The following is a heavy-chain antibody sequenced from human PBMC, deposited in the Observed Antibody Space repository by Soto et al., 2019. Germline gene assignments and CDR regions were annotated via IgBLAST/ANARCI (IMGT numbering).Heavy chain of an antibody. D-gene: IGHD6-19*01. J-gene: IGHJ3*02. Sequence: GASVKVSCKASGHTFTGYYMHWVRQAPGQGLEWMGWINPNSGGTNYAQTFQGWVTMTRDTSISTAYMELSRLRSDDTAVYYCAREGEGIAVTRNPFDSWGQGTMVTV. CDR1: GHTFTGYY. CDR2: INPNSGGT. V-gene: IGHV1-2*04. CDR3: AREGEGIAVTRNPFDS.